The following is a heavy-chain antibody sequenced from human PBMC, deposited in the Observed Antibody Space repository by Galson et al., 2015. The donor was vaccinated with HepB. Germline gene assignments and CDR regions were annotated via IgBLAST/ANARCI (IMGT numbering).Heavy chain of an antibody. D-gene: IGHD3-3*01. Sequence: SLRLSCAASGFTFSSYEMNWVRQAPGKGLEWVSYISSSGSTIYYADSVKGRFTISRDNAKNSLYLQMNSLRAEDTAVYYCARDKRFLEWSIGLDYWGQGTLVTVSS. CDR3: ARDKRFLEWSIGLDY. J-gene: IGHJ4*02. V-gene: IGHV3-48*03. CDR2: ISSSGSTI. CDR1: GFTFSSYE.